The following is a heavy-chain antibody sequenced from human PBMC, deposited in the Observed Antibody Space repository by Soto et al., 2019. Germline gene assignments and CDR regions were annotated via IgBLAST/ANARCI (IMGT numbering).Heavy chain of an antibody. J-gene: IGHJ3*02. CDR3: ARDGDYYDNSGYFLRDVFDI. V-gene: IGHV3-7*05. Sequence: GGSLRLSWGGSGFTFSSNWMTWVRQAPGKGLEWVGNIRQDGSEKNYVGSVKGRFTISRDNAKNSLYLQMNSLRAEDTAVYYCARDGDYYDNSGYFLRDVFDIWGQGTVVTVSS. CDR2: IRQDGSEK. CDR1: GFTFSSNW. D-gene: IGHD3-22*01.